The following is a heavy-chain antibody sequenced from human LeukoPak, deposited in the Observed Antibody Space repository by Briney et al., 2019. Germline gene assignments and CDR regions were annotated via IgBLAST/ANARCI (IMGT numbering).Heavy chain of an antibody. J-gene: IGHJ3*02. D-gene: IGHD1-26*01. CDR1: GFTFSSYW. V-gene: IGHV3-48*04. CDR3: ARDKVMFRWELPGAFDI. CDR2: ISSSSSTI. Sequence: GGSLRLSCAASGFTFSSYWMHWVRQAPGKGLEWVSYISSSSSTIYYADSVKGRFTISRDNAKNSLYLQMNSLRAEDTAVYYCARDKVMFRWELPGAFDIWGQGTMVTVSS.